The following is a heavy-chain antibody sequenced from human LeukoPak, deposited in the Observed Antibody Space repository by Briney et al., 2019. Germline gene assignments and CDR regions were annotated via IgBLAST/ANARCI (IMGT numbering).Heavy chain of an antibody. Sequence: GGSLRLSCAASGFTFSSYAMSWVRQAPGKGLEWVSAISGSGGSTYYADSVKGRFTISRDNAKNSLYLQMNSLRAEDTAAYYCARDSSGYPASYYYYGMDVWGQGTTVTVSS. CDR3: ARDSSGYPASYYYYGMDV. CDR2: ISGSGGST. J-gene: IGHJ6*02. CDR1: GFTFSSYA. D-gene: IGHD3-22*01. V-gene: IGHV3-23*01.